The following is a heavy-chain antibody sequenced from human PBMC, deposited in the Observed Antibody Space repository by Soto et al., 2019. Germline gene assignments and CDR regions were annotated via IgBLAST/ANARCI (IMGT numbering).Heavy chain of an antibody. CDR1: GYTFTSYD. V-gene: IGHV1-8*01. J-gene: IGHJ6*03. D-gene: IGHD3-3*01. Sequence: ASVKVSCKASGYTFTSYDINWVRQATGQGLEWMGWMNPNSGNTGYAQKFQGRVTMTRNTSINTAYMELSSLRSEDTAVYYCAIPPADYDFWSGSRGKYYMDVWGKGTTVTVSS. CDR2: MNPNSGNT. CDR3: AIPPADYDFWSGSRGKYYMDV.